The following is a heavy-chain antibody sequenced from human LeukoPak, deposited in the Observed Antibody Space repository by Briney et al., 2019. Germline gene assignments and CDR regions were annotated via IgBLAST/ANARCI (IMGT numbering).Heavy chain of an antibody. J-gene: IGHJ6*03. CDR1: GYTFTTYG. D-gene: IGHD3-10*01. Sequence: GASVKVSCKASGYTFTTYGLSWVRQAPGHGLEWMGWISPYTGNTNYAQKFQGRVTMTTDTSTSTAYMELRSLRSDDTAVYYCARITITMVLYYMDVWGKGTTVTVSS. V-gene: IGHV1-18*01. CDR3: ARITITMVLYYMDV. CDR2: ISPYTGNT.